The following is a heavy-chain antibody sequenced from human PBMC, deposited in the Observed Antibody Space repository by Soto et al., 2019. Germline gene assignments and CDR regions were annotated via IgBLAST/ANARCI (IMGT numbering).Heavy chain of an antibody. V-gene: IGHV1-24*01. CDR3: ATEPYGGAYFDY. J-gene: IGHJ4*02. CDR1: RYTPAGIF. Sequence: APLKGSRKGFRYTPAGIFIPWVGQAPGKGLEWMGGFDPEDGETIYAQKFQGRVTMTEDTSTDTAYMELSSLRSEDTAVYYCATEPYGGAYFDYWGQGTLVTVSS. D-gene: IGHD4-17*01. CDR2: FDPEDGET.